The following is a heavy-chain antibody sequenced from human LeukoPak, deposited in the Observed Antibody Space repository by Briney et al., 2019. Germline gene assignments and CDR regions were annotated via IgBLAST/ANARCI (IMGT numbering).Heavy chain of an antibody. D-gene: IGHD6-19*01. CDR1: GGSFSKYY. CDR3: AKSLVVAGTVLLYFLL. J-gene: IGHJ1*01. Sequence: LRTLSLTCAVSGGSFSKYYWSWICPPPRKGREWSGEKKHSESTTHNPPLKSPVTISVDQSKKQFSFNLGSVTAADTGVYYWAKSLVVAGTVLLYFLLWGQGTLVTVSS. V-gene: IGHV4-34*01. CDR2: KKHSEST.